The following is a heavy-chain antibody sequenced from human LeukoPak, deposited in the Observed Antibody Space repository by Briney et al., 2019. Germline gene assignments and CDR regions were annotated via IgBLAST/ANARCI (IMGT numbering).Heavy chain of an antibody. CDR2: IKQHGSEQ. D-gene: IGHD4-17*01. J-gene: IGHJ4*02. CDR1: GFTFSSYW. V-gene: IGHV3-7*02. CDR3: ATFASTARPFDY. Sequence: PGGSLRLSCAASGFTFSSYWMSWVRQAPGKGLEWVANIKQHGSEQYYVDSVKGRFTISRDNAKNSLYLQMDSLRAEDTAVYYCATFASTARPFDYWGQGTLVTVSS.